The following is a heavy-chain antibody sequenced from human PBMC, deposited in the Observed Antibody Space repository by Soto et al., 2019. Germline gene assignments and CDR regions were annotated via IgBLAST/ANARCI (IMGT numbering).Heavy chain of an antibody. J-gene: IGHJ4*02. D-gene: IGHD6-19*01. CDR1: GGSISSSSYY. Sequence: QLQLQESGPGLVKPSETLSLTCTVSGGSISSSSYYWGWIRQPPGKGLEWIGSIYYSGSTYYNPSLKSRVTISVDTSKNQFSLKLSSVTAADTAVYYCARQAYSRGWYFDYWGQGTLVTVSS. V-gene: IGHV4-39*01. CDR2: IYYSGST. CDR3: ARQAYSRGWYFDY.